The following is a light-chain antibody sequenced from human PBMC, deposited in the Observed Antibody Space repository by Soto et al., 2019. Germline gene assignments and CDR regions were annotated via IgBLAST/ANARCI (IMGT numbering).Light chain of an antibody. Sequence: EILLTQSPATLSLSPGERATLSCMASQSVSRYLAWYQQKPGQAPRLLIYGASSRATGIPARFSGSGSGTEFTLTISSLQSEDFAVYYCQQYNNWWTFGQGTKVDI. V-gene: IGKV3D-15*01. CDR1: QSVSRY. CDR3: QQYNNWWT. J-gene: IGKJ1*01. CDR2: GAS.